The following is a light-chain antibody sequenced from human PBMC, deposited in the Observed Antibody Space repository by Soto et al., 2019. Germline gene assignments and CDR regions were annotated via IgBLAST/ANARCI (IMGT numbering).Light chain of an antibody. Sequence: QSALTQPRTVSGSPGQSITISCTGTSSDVGGYNYVSWYQQHPGKAPKLMIYDVSNRPSGVSNRFYGSKSGNTASLTISGLQAEDEADYYCSSYTSSSTPYVFGTGTKSPS. V-gene: IGLV2-14*01. CDR3: SSYTSSSTPYV. CDR1: SSDVGGYNY. CDR2: DVS. J-gene: IGLJ1*01.